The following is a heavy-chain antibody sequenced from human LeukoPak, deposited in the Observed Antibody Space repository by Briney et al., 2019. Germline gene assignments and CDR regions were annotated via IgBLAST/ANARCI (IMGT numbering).Heavy chain of an antibody. CDR1: GGSFSGHY. D-gene: IGHD1-1*01. J-gene: IGHJ5*02. CDR3: ARVSTGTNWFDP. CDR2: INHSGST. V-gene: IGHV4-34*01. Sequence: SETLSLTCAVYGGSFSGHYWSWIRQPPGKGLEWIGEINHSGSTNYNPSLKSRVTISVDTSKNQFSLKLSSVTAADTAVYYCARVSTGTNWFDPWGQGTLVTVSS.